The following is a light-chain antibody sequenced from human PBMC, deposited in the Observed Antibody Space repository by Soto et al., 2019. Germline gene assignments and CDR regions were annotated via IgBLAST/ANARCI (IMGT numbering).Light chain of an antibody. CDR3: QQYNSYTXT. Sequence: DIQMTQSPATLSASVGDRVTITCRASQSISSWLAWYQQKPGKAPKLLIYDASSLESGVPSRFSGSGSGTEFTLTISSLQPDDFATYYCQQYNSYTXTFGQGTKV. CDR2: DAS. J-gene: IGKJ1*01. CDR1: QSISSW. V-gene: IGKV1-5*01.